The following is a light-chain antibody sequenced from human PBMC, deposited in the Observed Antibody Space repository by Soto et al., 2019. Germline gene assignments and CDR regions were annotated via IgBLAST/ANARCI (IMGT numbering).Light chain of an antibody. CDR1: QSVSTTD. CDR3: QQRSSWPHT. CDR2: GAS. J-gene: IGKJ5*01. Sequence: EIVLTQSPGTLSLSPGERATLSCRASQSVSTTDLAWYQQKPGQAPRLLIYGASSRATGIPDRFSGSGSGTDFTLTISRLEPEDFAVYYCQQRSSWPHTFGQGTRLEIK. V-gene: IGKV3D-20*02.